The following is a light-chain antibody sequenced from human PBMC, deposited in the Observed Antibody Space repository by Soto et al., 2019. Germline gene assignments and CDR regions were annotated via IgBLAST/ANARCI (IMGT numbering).Light chain of an antibody. V-gene: IGKV1-5*03. Sequence: DIQMTQSPSTLSASVGDRVTITCRASQTISSWLAWYQQKPGKAPKLLIYKASTLESGVPSRFSGSGSGTEFTLTISSLQPDDFATYDCQQYNSCCAFGQGTKVEIK. CDR1: QTISSW. J-gene: IGKJ1*01. CDR2: KAS. CDR3: QQYNSCCA.